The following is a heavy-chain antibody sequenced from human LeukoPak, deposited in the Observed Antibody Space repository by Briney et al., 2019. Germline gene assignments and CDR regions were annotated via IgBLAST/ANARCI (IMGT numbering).Heavy chain of an antibody. D-gene: IGHD2-15*01. CDR2: INHSGST. CDR3: ARGSCSGGSCYYYYYYMDV. Sequence: SETLSLTCAVYGGSFSGYYCSWIRQPPGKGLEWIGEINHSGSTNYNPSLKSRVTISVDTSKNQFSLKLSSVTAADTAVYYCARGSCSGGSCYYYYYYMDVWGKGTTVTVSS. V-gene: IGHV4-34*01. J-gene: IGHJ6*03. CDR1: GGSFSGYY.